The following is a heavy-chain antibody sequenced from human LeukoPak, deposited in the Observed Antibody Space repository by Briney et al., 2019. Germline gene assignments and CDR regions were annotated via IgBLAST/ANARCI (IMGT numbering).Heavy chain of an antibody. Sequence: SETLSLTCAVYGGSFSGYYWSWIRQPPGKGLEWIGEINHSGSTNYNPSLKSRVTISVDASKNQFSLKLSSVTAADTAVYYCARAMGAAIAYWGQGTLVTVSS. V-gene: IGHV4-34*01. CDR1: GGSFSGYY. CDR2: INHSGST. CDR3: ARAMGAAIAY. D-gene: IGHD2-2*01. J-gene: IGHJ4*02.